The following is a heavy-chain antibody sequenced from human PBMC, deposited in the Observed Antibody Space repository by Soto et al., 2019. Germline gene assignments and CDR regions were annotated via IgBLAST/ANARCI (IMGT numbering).Heavy chain of an antibody. CDR3: ARINYGDYAYWFDP. D-gene: IGHD4-17*01. J-gene: IGHJ5*02. CDR2: IFSNDEK. CDR1: GFSLSNARMR. Sequence: SGPTLVNPTETLTLTCSVSGFSLSNARMRVSWVRQPPGKALEWLAHIFSNDEKSYSTSLKSRLTISKDTSKGQVVLTMTNMDPVDTATYYCARINYGDYAYWFDPWGQGTLVTVSS. V-gene: IGHV2-26*01.